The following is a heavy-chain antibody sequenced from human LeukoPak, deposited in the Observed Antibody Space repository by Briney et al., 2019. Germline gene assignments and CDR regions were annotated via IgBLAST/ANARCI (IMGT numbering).Heavy chain of an antibody. Sequence: SETLSLTCTVSGYSISSGYYWGWIRQPPGKGLEWIGSIYHSGSTYYNPSLKSRVTISVDTSKNQFSLKLNSVTAADTAVYYCARSDGYGLVGIWGQGTMVTVSS. CDR3: ARSDGYGLVGI. V-gene: IGHV4-38-2*02. CDR2: IYHSGST. D-gene: IGHD3-10*01. J-gene: IGHJ3*02. CDR1: GYSISSGYY.